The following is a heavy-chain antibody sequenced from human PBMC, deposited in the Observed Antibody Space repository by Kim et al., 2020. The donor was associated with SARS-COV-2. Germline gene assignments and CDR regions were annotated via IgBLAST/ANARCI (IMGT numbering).Heavy chain of an antibody. Sequence: GGSLRLSCAASGFTFSSYAMSWVRQAPGKGLEWVSAISGSGGSTYYADSVKGRFTISRDNSKNTLYLQMNSLRAEDTAVYYCAKDTATMVRGVILIGVYYYGMDVWGQGTTVTVSS. CDR2: ISGSGGST. D-gene: IGHD3-10*01. CDR1: GFTFSSYA. V-gene: IGHV3-23*01. CDR3: AKDTATMVRGVILIGVYYYGMDV. J-gene: IGHJ6*02.